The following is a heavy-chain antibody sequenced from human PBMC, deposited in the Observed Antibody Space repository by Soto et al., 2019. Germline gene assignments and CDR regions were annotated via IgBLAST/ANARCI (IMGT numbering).Heavy chain of an antibody. V-gene: IGHV3-21*01. Sequence: WGSLRLSCAASGLTFISYSMNCVRQAPGKGLEWVSSISSSSSYIYYADSVKGRFTISRDNAKNSPYLQMNSLRAEDTAVYYCARDALYGMDVWGQGTTVTVSS. CDR1: GLTFISYS. J-gene: IGHJ6*02. CDR3: ARDALYGMDV. CDR2: ISSSSSYI.